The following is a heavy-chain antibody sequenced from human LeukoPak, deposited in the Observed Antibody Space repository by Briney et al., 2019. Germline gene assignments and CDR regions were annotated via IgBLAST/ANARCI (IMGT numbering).Heavy chain of an antibody. D-gene: IGHD6-19*01. CDR1: GGSLSSYY. CDR2: IYYTGSS. J-gene: IGHJ4*02. CDR3: ARAFSSGWYPYSIGGLWFDY. V-gene: IGHV4-59*01. Sequence: SETLSLTCTVPGGSLSSYYWSWIRQPPGKGLEWIGNIYYTGSSNYDPSLKSRVTIAVDTSKNQFSLKLSSVTAADTAVYYCARAFSSGWYPYSIGGLWFDYWGQGTLVTVSS.